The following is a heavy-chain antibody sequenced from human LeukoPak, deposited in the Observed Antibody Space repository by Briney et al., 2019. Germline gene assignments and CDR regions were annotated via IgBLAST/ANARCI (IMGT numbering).Heavy chain of an antibody. V-gene: IGHV3-21*01. CDR1: GFTFRSYS. CDR3: ARAGIGGSSTNCDY. D-gene: IGHD2-2*01. CDR2: ISSSSSYI. Sequence: GGSLRLSCAASGFTFRSYSMNWVRQAPGKGLEWVSSISSSSSYIYYADSVKGRFTISRDNAKNSLYLQMNSLRAEDTAVYYCARAGIGGSSTNCDYWGQGTLVTVSS. J-gene: IGHJ4*02.